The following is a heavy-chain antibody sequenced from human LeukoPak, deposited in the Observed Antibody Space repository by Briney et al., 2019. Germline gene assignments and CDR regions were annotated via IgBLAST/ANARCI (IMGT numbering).Heavy chain of an antibody. D-gene: IGHD1-26*01. CDR1: GFTFSGSA. Sequence: PGGSLRLSCAASGFTFSGSALHWVRQASGKGLEWVGRITSKPNNYATAYAASVKGRFTISRDDSKNTAYLQMNSLKTEDTAVYYCSRWELGTTSPFDYWGQGTLVTVSS. J-gene: IGHJ4*02. V-gene: IGHV3-73*01. CDR2: ITSKPNNYAT. CDR3: SRWELGTTSPFDY.